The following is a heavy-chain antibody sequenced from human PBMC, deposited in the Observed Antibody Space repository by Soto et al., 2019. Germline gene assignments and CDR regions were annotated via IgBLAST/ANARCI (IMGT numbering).Heavy chain of an antibody. CDR3: TTEVDETGNSSSSG. J-gene: IGHJ4*02. CDR2: IKSKTDGGTT. D-gene: IGHD6-13*01. V-gene: IGHV3-15*07. Sequence: EVQLVESGGGLVKPGGSLRLSCAASGFTFNNSWMNWVRQAPRKGLEWVGRIKSKTDGGTTDYAAPVKGRFTISRDDSKNTLYLQMNRLKTEDTALYYCTTEVDETGNSSSSGWGQGTLVTVSS. CDR1: GFTFNNSW.